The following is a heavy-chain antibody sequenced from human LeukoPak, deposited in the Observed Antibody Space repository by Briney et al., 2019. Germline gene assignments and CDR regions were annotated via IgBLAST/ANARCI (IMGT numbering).Heavy chain of an antibody. Sequence: GGSLRLSCAASGFTFGSHTMNWFRQAPGEGLEWVSAITASGETTYYTNSVRGRLTISRDNSKNTVDLQMNNLRAEDTVVYYCAKDKNSARPTIFDYWGQGTRVTVSS. D-gene: IGHD1-26*01. J-gene: IGHJ4*02. CDR2: ITASGETT. CDR3: AKDKNSARPTIFDY. CDR1: GFTFGSHT. V-gene: IGHV3-23*01.